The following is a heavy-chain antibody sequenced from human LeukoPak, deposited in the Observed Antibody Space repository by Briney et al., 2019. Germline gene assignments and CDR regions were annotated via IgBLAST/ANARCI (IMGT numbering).Heavy chain of an antibody. V-gene: IGHV4-38-2*02. D-gene: IGHD6-13*01. J-gene: IGHJ4*02. CDR1: GYSISSAYY. CDR3: TSLYSSNWYLGDY. Sequence: PSETLSLTCIVSGYSISSAYYWGWIRQPPGKGLEWIGSITHSGIFYYSPSLRSRVTISLDASKNQFSLKLTSVTAADTAVYYCTSLYSSNWYLGDYWGQGALVTVSS. CDR2: ITHSGIF.